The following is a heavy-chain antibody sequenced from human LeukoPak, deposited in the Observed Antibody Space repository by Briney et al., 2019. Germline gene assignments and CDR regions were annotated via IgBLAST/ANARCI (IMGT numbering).Heavy chain of an antibody. CDR3: ARGYCSGDSCYSGGPSDRLRGPKENWYFDL. CDR1: TGSFSGYY. D-gene: IGHD2-15*01. CDR2: INHSGST. J-gene: IGHJ2*01. V-gene: IGHV4-34*01. Sequence: SETLSLTCAVYTGSFSGYYWSWIRQPPGKGLEWIGEINHSGSTTYNPSLKSRVTISVDTSKNQFSLRLNSMTAADTAVYYCARGYCSGDSCYSGGPSDRLRGPKENWYFDLWGRGTLVTVSS.